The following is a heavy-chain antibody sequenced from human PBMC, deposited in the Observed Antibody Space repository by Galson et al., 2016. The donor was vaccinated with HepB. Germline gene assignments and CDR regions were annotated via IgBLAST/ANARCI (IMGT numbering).Heavy chain of an antibody. CDR1: ELSIISSA. CDR3: AKCSVYSTGWCNSFDP. CDR2: IRAGGGDT. V-gene: IGHV3-23*01. D-gene: IGHD6-19*01. J-gene: IGHJ5*02. Sequence: SLRLSCAVSELSIISSAMSWVRQAPGKGLEWVSSIRAGGGDTYYPDSVKGRFTTSRDMSKNTLYLQMGSLRAEDTAVYYCAKCSVYSTGWCNSFDPWGQGTLVIVSS.